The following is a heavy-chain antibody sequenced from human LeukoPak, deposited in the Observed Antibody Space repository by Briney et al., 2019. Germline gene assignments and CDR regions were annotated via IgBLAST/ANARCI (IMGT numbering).Heavy chain of an antibody. J-gene: IGHJ3*02. D-gene: IGHD1-26*01. CDR1: GGSISSSSYY. Sequence: SETLSLTCTVPGGSISSSSYYWGWIRQPPGKGLEWIGSIYYSGSTYYNPSLKSRVTISVDTSKNQFSLKLSSVTAADTAVYYCARDRRSPAAFDIWGQGTMVTVSS. CDR2: IYYSGST. V-gene: IGHV4-39*07. CDR3: ARDRRSPAAFDI.